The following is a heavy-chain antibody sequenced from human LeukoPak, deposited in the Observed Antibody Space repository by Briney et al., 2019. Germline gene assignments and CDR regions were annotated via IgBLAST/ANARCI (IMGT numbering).Heavy chain of an antibody. CDR1: GFTFSDYY. CDR3: AKVPKGGYFDY. CDR2: ISSSGTTI. V-gene: IGHV3-11*01. Sequence: SGGSLRLSCAASGFTFSDYYMSWIRQAPGKGLEWVSYISSSGTTIYYADSVKGRFTISRDNSKNTLYLQMDSLRAEDTAVYYCAKVPKGGYFDYWGQGTLVTVSS. D-gene: IGHD2-2*01. J-gene: IGHJ4*02.